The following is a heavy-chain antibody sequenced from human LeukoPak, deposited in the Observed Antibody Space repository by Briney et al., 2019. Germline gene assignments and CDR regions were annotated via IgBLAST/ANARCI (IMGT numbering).Heavy chain of an antibody. D-gene: IGHD3-10*01. CDR3: ARVGDHYHWYLDV. J-gene: IGHJ2*01. CDR2: LYSGGST. V-gene: IGHV3-53*01. CDR1: GFDVSSNY. Sequence: GGSLSLSCEASGFDVSSNYMNWVRQAPGKGLEWVSILYSGGSTYSADSVKGRFTVSRDSSGNTLFLHMTRLKTEDTAVYFCARVGDHYHWYLDVWGRGTLVTVSS.